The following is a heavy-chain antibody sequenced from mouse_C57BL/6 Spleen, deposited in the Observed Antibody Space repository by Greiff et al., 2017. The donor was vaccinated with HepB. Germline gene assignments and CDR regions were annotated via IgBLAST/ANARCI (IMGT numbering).Heavy chain of an antibody. CDR1: GFNIKDDY. CDR3: TTSSGRTGFAY. Sequence: EVQLQQSGAELVRPGASVKLSCPASGFNIKDDYMHWVKQRPEQGLEWIGWIDPENGDTEYASKFQGKATITADTSSNTAYLQLSSLTSEDTAVYYCTTSSGRTGFAYWGQGTLVTVSA. D-gene: IGHD1-3*01. CDR2: IDPENGDT. J-gene: IGHJ3*01. V-gene: IGHV14-4*01.